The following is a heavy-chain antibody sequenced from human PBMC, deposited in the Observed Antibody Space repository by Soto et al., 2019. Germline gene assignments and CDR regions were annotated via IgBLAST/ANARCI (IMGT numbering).Heavy chain of an antibody. CDR2: ISSSSSYI. V-gene: IGHV3-21*01. J-gene: IGHJ6*02. CDR1: GFTFSSYS. Sequence: KLGGSLRLSCAASGFTFSSYSMNWVRQAPGKGLEWVSSISSSSSYIYYADSVKGRFTISRDNAKNSLYLQMNSLRDEDTAVYYCARETYIVVVPAAMAYYYYGMDVWGQGTTVTVSS. CDR3: ARETYIVVVPAAMAYYYYGMDV. D-gene: IGHD2-2*01.